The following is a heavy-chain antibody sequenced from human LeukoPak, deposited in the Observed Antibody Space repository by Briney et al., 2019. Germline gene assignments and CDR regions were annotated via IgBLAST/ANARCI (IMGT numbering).Heavy chain of an antibody. CDR1: GGSISHYY. Sequence: PSETLSLTCTVSGGSISHYYWSWIRQPPGKGLEWIGYIYKTGSTDYNPSLKSRVTISLDTANNQFPLNLNSVTAADTGVYYCARSRGRKVTPFDYWGQGILVTVSS. CDR3: ARSRGRKVTPFDY. V-gene: IGHV4-4*09. D-gene: IGHD3-10*01. CDR2: IYKTGST. J-gene: IGHJ4*02.